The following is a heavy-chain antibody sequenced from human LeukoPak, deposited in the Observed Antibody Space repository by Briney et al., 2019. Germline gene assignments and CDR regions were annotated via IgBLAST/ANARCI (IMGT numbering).Heavy chain of an antibody. V-gene: IGHV3-74*01. D-gene: IGHD6-19*01. CDR2: INAEGSST. CDR1: GFTFSRYW. CDR3: AKGVWYSSGTPSGYYFDY. J-gene: IGHJ4*02. Sequence: GGSLRLSCAASGFTFSRYWMHWVRQAPGKGLVWVSRINAEGSSTYYADSVKGRFTISRDNSKNTLYLQMNSLRAEDTAVYYCAKGVWYSSGTPSGYYFDYWGQGTLVTVSS.